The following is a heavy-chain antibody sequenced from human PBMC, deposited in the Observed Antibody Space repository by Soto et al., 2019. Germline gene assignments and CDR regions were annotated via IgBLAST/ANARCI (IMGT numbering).Heavy chain of an antibody. CDR2: IIPIFGTA. Sequence: SVKVSCKASGGTLSSYAISWVRQAPGQGLEWMGGIIPIFGTANYAQKFQGRVTITADESTSTAYMELSSLRSEDTAVYYCAKKPGTYSSSSIYDPTRAYYYYYGMDVWGQGTTVTVSS. CDR3: AKKPGTYSSSSIYDPTRAYYYYYGMDV. V-gene: IGHV1-69*13. D-gene: IGHD6-6*01. CDR1: GGTLSSYA. J-gene: IGHJ6*02.